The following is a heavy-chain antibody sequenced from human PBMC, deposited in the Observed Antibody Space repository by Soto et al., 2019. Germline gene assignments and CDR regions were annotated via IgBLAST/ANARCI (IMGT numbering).Heavy chain of an antibody. Sequence: ASVKVSCKASGYTFTSYGISWGRQAPGEGLEWMGWISAYNGNTNYAQKLQGRVTMTTDTSTSTAYMELRSLRSDVTAVYYCARDWGLRFLERSYYYGMEVWGQGTTVTVSS. J-gene: IGHJ6*02. CDR1: GYTFTSYG. D-gene: IGHD3-3*01. CDR3: ARDWGLRFLERSYYYGMEV. V-gene: IGHV1-18*01. CDR2: ISAYNGNT.